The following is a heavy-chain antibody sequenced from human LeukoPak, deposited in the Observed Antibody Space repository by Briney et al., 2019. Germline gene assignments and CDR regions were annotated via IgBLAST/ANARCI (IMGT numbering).Heavy chain of an antibody. J-gene: IGHJ3*02. V-gene: IGHV3-20*01. CDR2: INWNSGRT. D-gene: IGHD4-17*01. CDR3: AKVTTYGFDAFDI. Sequence: GGSLRLSCVASGFTFDDYGMSWVRQAPGKGLEWVSSINWNSGRTAYADSVKGRFTISRDNAKNSLYLQVSSLRGEDTALYHCAKVTTYGFDAFDIWGRGTMVTVSS. CDR1: GFTFDDYG.